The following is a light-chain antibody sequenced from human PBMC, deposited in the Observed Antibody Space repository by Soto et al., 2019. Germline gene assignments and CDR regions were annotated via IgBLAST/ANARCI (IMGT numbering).Light chain of an antibody. V-gene: IGLV2-14*01. Sequence: QSVLTQPASVSGSLGQSITISCTGTTRDIAGYNYISWYQQLPGKAPKLMIYQVTIRPSGISNRFSGSKSGNTASLTISGLQAEDKADYYCTSFSSSTSLYVLGTGTKV. J-gene: IGLJ1*01. CDR2: QVT. CDR3: TSFSSSTSLYV. CDR1: TRDIAGYNY.